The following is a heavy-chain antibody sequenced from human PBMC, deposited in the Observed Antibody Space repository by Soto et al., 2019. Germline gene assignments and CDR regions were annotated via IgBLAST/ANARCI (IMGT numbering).Heavy chain of an antibody. CDR2: ISSNGGST. J-gene: IGHJ4*02. CDR1: GFTSSSYA. V-gene: IGHV3-64*01. CDR3: ASTTWELLDY. Sequence: EVQLVESGGGLVQPGGSLRLSCAASGFTSSSYAMHWVRQAPGKGLEYVSAISSNGGSTYYANSVKGRFTISRDNSKNTLYLQMGSLRAEDMAVYYCASTTWELLDYWGQGTLVTVSS. D-gene: IGHD1-26*01.